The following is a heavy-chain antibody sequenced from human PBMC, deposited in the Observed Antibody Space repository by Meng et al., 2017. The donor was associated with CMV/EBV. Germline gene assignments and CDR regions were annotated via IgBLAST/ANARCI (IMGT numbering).Heavy chain of an antibody. D-gene: IGHD3-22*01. CDR1: GGFFSGFF. Sequence: LQESGPGLVKPSETLSLTCSVSGGFFSGFFWTWLRQPAGKGLEWIGRIYSTGGTNYNPSFESRVTISLDGSNNQFSLKLNSVTAADTAIYYCARERGDDSGYNFDSWGQGTLVTVSS. J-gene: IGHJ4*02. CDR3: ARERGDDSGYNFDS. V-gene: IGHV4-4*07. CDR2: IYSTGGT.